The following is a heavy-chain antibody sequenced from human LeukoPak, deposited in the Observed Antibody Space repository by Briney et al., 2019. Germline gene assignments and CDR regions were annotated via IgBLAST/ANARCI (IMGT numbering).Heavy chain of an antibody. CDR2: INWNGGST. Sequence: GGSLRLSCAASGFTFSDYYMSWIRQAPGKGLEWVSGINWNGGSTGYADSVKGRFTISRDNAKNSLYLQMNSLRAEDTAVYYCAREDVAAAGTWGQGTLVTVSS. CDR1: GFTFSDYY. CDR3: AREDVAAAGT. V-gene: IGHV3-20*04. D-gene: IGHD6-13*01. J-gene: IGHJ4*02.